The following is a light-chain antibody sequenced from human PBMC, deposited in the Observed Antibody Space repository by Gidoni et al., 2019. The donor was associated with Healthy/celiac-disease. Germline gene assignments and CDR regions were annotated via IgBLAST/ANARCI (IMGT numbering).Light chain of an antibody. V-gene: IGKV3-15*01. CDR1: QSVSSN. J-gene: IGKJ1*01. CDR3: QQYNNWPQT. Sequence: IVMTQSPATLSVSPGERATLSCRASQSVSSNLAWYQQKPGQAPRLLIYGASTRATGIPARLSGSGSGTELTITISRLQSEDFAVYYWQQYNNWPQTFGQGTKVEIK. CDR2: GAS.